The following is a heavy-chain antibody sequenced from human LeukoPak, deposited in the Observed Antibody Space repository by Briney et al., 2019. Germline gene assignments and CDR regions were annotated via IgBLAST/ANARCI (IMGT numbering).Heavy chain of an antibody. D-gene: IGHD3-10*01. CDR1: GGSISSSSYY. CDR3: ARAGAELLWFGEYVAGAFDI. Sequence: PSETLSLTCTVSGGSISSSSYYWGWIRQPPGKGLEWIGSIYYSGSTYYNPSLKSRVTISVDTSKNQFSLKLSSVTAADTAVYYCARAGAELLWFGEYVAGAFDIWGQGTMVTVSS. CDR2: IYYSGST. J-gene: IGHJ3*02. V-gene: IGHV4-39*07.